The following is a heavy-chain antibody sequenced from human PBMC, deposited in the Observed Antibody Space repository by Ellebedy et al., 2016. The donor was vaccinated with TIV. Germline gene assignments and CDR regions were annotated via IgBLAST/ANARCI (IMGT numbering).Heavy chain of an antibody. V-gene: IGHV1-2*02. CDR1: GYTFTGNY. CDR3: AKDSFDGFSSSWSFDF. D-gene: IGHD6-13*01. Sequence: AASVKVSCKASGYTFTGNYMHWVRQAPGQGLEWMGWINPNTGAIKYAEKFKGKVTMTRDTSISTAYMELTRLTSDDTAVYYCAKDSFDGFSSSWSFDFWGQGVLVTVSS. J-gene: IGHJ4*02. CDR2: INPNTGAI.